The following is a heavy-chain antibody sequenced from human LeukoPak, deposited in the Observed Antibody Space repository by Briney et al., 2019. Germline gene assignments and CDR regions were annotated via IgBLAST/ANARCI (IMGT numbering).Heavy chain of an antibody. J-gene: IGHJ4*02. CDR2: ISGSGDKT. Sequence: PGGSLRLSCAASGFAFRTYAMSWVRQAPGEGLEGVSAISGSGDKTFYAESVRGRFTISRDNSRNTLYLQMNSLRAEDTAVYYCAKDLNYGFDSWGQGTLVTV. CDR3: AKDLNYGFDS. CDR1: GFAFRTYA. V-gene: IGHV3-23*01. D-gene: IGHD3-10*01.